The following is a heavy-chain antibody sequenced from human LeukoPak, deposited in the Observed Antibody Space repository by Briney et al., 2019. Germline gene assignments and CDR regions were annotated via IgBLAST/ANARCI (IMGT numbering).Heavy chain of an antibody. V-gene: IGHV1-8*01. Sequence: ASVKVSCKASGYTFASYDINWVRQATGQGLEWMGWMNPNSGNTGYAQKFQGRVTITADESTSTAYMELSSLRSEDTAVYYCASEWELNYWGQGTLVTVSS. CDR2: MNPNSGNT. CDR1: GYTFASYD. D-gene: IGHD1-26*01. CDR3: ASEWELNY. J-gene: IGHJ4*02.